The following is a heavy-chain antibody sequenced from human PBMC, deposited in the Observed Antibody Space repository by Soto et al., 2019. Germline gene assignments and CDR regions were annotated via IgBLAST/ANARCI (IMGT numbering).Heavy chain of an antibody. D-gene: IGHD3-10*01. CDR3: AKIMIQGVLVDALDV. V-gene: IGHV3-23*01. Sequence: VQLLESGGGVVQPGGSLRLSCAVSGFVFRNLTMNWVRQAPGKGLEYVAIISFNGGVIFDADSVRGRFTISRDNAKNILYLDMTNLRPEDSGVYYCAKIMIQGVLVDALDVWGRGTTVTVS. CDR2: ISFNGGVI. J-gene: IGHJ6*02. CDR1: GFVFRNLT.